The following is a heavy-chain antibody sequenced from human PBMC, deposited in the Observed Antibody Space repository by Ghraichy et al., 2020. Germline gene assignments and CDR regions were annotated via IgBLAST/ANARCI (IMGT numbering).Heavy chain of an antibody. D-gene: IGHD6-6*01. CDR3: AKDLRYSSSPDFDY. CDR1: EFTFSSYA. CDR2: ISGSGGST. V-gene: IGHV3-23*01. Sequence: GGSLRLSCAASEFTFSSYAMSWVRQAPGKGLEWVSAISGSGGSTYYADSVKGRFTISRDNSKNTLYLQMNSLRAEDTAVYYCAKDLRYSSSPDFDYWGQGTLVTVSS. J-gene: IGHJ4*01.